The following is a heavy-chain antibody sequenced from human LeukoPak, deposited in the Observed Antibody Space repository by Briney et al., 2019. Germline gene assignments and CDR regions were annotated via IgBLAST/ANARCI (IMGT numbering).Heavy chain of an antibody. CDR3: ARGSYYYDSSGSGDY. Sequence: GGSLRLSCAASGFTFSSYGMHWVRQAPGKELEWVAVIWYDGSNKYYADSVKGRFTISRDNSKNTLYLQMNSLRAEDTAVYYCARGSYYYDSSGSGDYWGQGTLVTVSS. V-gene: IGHV3-33*01. CDR1: GFTFSSYG. CDR2: IWYDGSNK. J-gene: IGHJ4*02. D-gene: IGHD3-22*01.